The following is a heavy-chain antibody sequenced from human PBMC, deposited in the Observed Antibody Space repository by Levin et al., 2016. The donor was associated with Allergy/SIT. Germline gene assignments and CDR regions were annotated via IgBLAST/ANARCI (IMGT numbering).Heavy chain of an antibody. D-gene: IGHD1-26*01. V-gene: IGHV4-38-2*01. CDR3: ASGQWELLGGGRYFDY. Sequence: RQAPGKGLEWIGSIYHSGSTYYNPSLRSRVTISVDTSKNQFSLKLSSVTAADTAVYYCASGQWELLGGGRYFDYWGQGTLVTVSS. CDR2: IYHSGST. J-gene: IGHJ4*02.